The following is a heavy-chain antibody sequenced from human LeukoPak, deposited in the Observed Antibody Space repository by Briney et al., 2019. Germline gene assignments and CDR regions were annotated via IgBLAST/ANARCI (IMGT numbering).Heavy chain of an antibody. Sequence: PSETLSLTCTVSGDSISRESWSWIRQAPGKGLECIGYSYDSWRMNYNPSLQSRVTISLDTSKNRLSLQLNSVTAADTAVYYCARRIQLRSYWHFDLWGRGTLVTVTS. CDR1: GDSISRES. CDR3: ARRIQLRSYWHFDL. V-gene: IGHV4-4*08. J-gene: IGHJ2*01. D-gene: IGHD1-1*01. CDR2: SYDSWRM.